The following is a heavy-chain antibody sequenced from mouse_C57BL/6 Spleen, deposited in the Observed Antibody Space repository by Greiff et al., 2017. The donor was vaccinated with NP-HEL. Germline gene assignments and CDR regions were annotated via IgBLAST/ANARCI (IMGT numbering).Heavy chain of an antibody. D-gene: IGHD4-1*01. Sequence: QVQLQQPGTELVKPGASVKLSCKASGYTFTSYWMHWVKQRPGQGLEWIGNINPSNGGTNYNEKFKSKATLTVDKSSSTAYMQLSSLTSEDAAVYYCARLTGTFYWYFDVWGTGTTVTVSS. CDR2: INPSNGGT. CDR1: GYTFTSYW. V-gene: IGHV1-53*01. J-gene: IGHJ1*03. CDR3: ARLTGTFYWYFDV.